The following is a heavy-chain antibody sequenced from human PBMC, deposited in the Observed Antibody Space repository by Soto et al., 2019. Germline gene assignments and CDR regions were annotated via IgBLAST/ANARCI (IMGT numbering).Heavy chain of an antibody. J-gene: IGHJ6*02. CDR2: IYYSGSA. CDR1: GGSISTYY. V-gene: IGHV4-59*01. Sequence: SETLSLTCTVSGGSISTYYWNWIRQPPGKGLESIGYIYYSGSANYNPSLKSRVTISVDTSKKQVSLKLSSVTAADTARYFCGGYCGSSICPEDLYFAWEVWGQGTTVPGSS. CDR3: GGYCGSSICPEDLYFAWEV. D-gene: IGHD2-2*01.